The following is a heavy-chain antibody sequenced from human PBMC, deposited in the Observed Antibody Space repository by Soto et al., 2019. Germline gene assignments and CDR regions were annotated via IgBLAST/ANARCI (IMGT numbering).Heavy chain of an antibody. CDR3: ARGGQDFWSGPFDY. V-gene: IGHV4-4*07. CDR1: GGSISNYY. CDR2: IDTSGST. Sequence: LSLTCTVSGGSISNYYCNWIRQPAGKGLEWIGRIDTSGSTNYNPSLKSRVTMSVDTSKQEFPLKLSSVTAADTALYYCARGGQDFWSGPFDYWGRGALVTVSS. J-gene: IGHJ4*02. D-gene: IGHD3-3*01.